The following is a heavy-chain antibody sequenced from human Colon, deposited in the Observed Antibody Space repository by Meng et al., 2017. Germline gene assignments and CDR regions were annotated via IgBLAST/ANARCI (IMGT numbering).Heavy chain of an antibody. V-gene: IGHV4-30-4*01. CDR2: IYHGGST. Sequence: QVQLQESGPGLVKPSQTLSLTCTVSGDSISSDYFWSWIRQPPGKGLEWIGYIYHGGSTDYNPSLRSRVTISIDTSKIQFSLNLTSVTAADTAVYYCVRSRAWVRTGFDPWGQGTLVTVSS. CDR1: GDSISSDYF. D-gene: IGHD1-26*01. CDR3: VRSRAWVRTGFDP. J-gene: IGHJ5*02.